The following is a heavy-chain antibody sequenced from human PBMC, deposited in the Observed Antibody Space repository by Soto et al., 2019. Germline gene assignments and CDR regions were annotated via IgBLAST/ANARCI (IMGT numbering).Heavy chain of an antibody. J-gene: IGHJ4*02. CDR2: IKQDGSEK. D-gene: IGHD3-10*01. Sequence: EVQLVESGGGLVQRGGSLRLSCAASGFTFNNYWMSWVRQAPGKGLEWVANIKQDGSEKYYVDSVKGRFTISRDNAKNSLYLQMNSLRAEDTAVYYCARDLRGSDDYWGQGTLVTVSS. CDR1: GFTFNNYW. V-gene: IGHV3-7*03. CDR3: ARDLRGSDDY.